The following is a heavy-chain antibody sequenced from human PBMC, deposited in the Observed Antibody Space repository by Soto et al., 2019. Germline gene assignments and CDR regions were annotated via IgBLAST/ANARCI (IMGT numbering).Heavy chain of an antibody. J-gene: IGHJ4*02. CDR3: AKRRGAGGHFDY. D-gene: IGHD2-15*01. V-gene: IGHV3-23*01. Sequence: GGSLRLSCAASGFTFSSYAMGWVRQGPGKGLEWVAVVSIGGSTHYADSVRGRFTISRDNSKNTLSLQMNSLTAEDTAVYFCAKRRGAGGHFDYWGQGALVTVT. CDR2: VSIGGST. CDR1: GFTFSSYA.